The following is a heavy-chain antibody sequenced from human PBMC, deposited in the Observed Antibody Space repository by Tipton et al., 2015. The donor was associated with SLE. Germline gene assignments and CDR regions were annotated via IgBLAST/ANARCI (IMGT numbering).Heavy chain of an antibody. CDR2: ISGSGGST. D-gene: IGHD3-22*01. CDR3: AKSAYYTDSSGPFDY. Sequence: SLRLSCAASGFTFNSYAMSWVRQAPGKGLEWVSAISGSGGSTYYADSVKGRFTISRDNSKNTLYLQMHSLRAEDTAVYYCAKSAYYTDSSGPFDYWGQGTLVTVSS. V-gene: IGHV3-23*01. CDR1: GFTFNSYA. J-gene: IGHJ4*02.